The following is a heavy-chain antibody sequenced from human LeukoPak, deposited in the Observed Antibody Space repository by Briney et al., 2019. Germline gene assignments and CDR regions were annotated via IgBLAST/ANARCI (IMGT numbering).Heavy chain of an antibody. Sequence: PSETLSLTCTVSGGSISSYYWSWIRQPPGKGLEWIGEINHSGSTNYNPSLKSRVTISVDTSKNQFSLKLSSVTAADTAVYYCARVWGSSGYGPMDVWGQGTTVTVSS. CDR3: ARVWGSSGYGPMDV. CDR2: INHSGST. D-gene: IGHD3-22*01. J-gene: IGHJ6*02. V-gene: IGHV4-34*01. CDR1: GGSISSYY.